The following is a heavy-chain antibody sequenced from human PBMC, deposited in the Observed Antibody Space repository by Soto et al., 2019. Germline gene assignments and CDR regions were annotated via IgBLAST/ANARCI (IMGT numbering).Heavy chain of an antibody. CDR3: ARGVGSSPPRY. CDR1: GGSISPYY. J-gene: IGHJ4*02. D-gene: IGHD1-26*01. CDR2: ISYSGNP. Sequence: QVQLQESGPGLVKSSETLSLTCTVSGGSISPYYWSWIRQSPGKGLEWIGYISYSGNPYYSPSLKSQVIMSLDTSRNQITLKVASATAADTAVYFCARGVGSSPPRYWGQGTLVSVSS. V-gene: IGHV4-59*01.